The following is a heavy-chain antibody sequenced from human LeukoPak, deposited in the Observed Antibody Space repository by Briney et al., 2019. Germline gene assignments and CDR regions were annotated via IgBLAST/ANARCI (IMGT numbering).Heavy chain of an antibody. CDR3: ARDLGAAAGFDY. CDR2: IYYSGST. D-gene: IGHD6-13*01. Sequence: PSETLSLTCTVSGGSISSGGYYWSWIRQPPGKGLEWIGYIYYSGSTYYNPSLKSRVTISVDTSKNQFSLKLSSVTAADTAVYYCARDLGAAAGFDYWGQGTLVTVSS. V-gene: IGHV4-31*03. J-gene: IGHJ4*02. CDR1: GGSISSGGYY.